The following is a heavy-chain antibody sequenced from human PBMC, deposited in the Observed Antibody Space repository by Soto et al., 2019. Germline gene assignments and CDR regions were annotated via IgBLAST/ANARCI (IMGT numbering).Heavy chain of an antibody. CDR1: GGSISSGGYY. J-gene: IGHJ5*02. CDR3: ARGVLP. CDR2: IYYSGST. D-gene: IGHD3-16*01. Sequence: QVQLQESGPGLVKPSQTLSLTCTVSGGSISSGGYYWSWIRQHPGKGLEWIGAIYYSGSTYYNPPLKSPVTLSVDTFKNQFPLTLSSVTAPDTAVYFCARGVLPWGQGTLVTVSS. V-gene: IGHV4-31*01.